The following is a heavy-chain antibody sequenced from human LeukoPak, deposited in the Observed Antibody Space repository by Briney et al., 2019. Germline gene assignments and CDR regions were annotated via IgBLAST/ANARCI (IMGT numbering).Heavy chain of an antibody. CDR1: GYTFTSYD. V-gene: IGHV1-24*01. CDR2: FDPEDGET. J-gene: IGHJ5*02. CDR3: ATLLWFGELLEWFDP. Sequence: GASVKVSCKASGYTFTSYDINWVRQAPGKGLEWMGGFDPEDGETIYAQKFQGRVTMTEDTSTDTAYMELSSLRSEDTAVYYCATLLWFGELLEWFDPWGQGTLVTVSS. D-gene: IGHD3-10*01.